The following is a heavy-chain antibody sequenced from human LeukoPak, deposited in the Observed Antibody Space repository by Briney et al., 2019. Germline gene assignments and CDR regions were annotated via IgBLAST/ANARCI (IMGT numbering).Heavy chain of an antibody. CDR3: ARTIVVVPAAIGNWFDP. CDR2: ISAYNGNT. V-gene: IGHV1-18*01. D-gene: IGHD2-2*02. Sequence: ASVKVSCKASGYTFTSYGISWVRQAPGQGLEWMGWISAYNGNTIYAQKLQGRVTMTTDTSTSTAYMELRSLRSDDTAVYYCARTIVVVPAAIGNWFDPWGQGTLVTVSS. J-gene: IGHJ5*02. CDR1: GYTFTSYG.